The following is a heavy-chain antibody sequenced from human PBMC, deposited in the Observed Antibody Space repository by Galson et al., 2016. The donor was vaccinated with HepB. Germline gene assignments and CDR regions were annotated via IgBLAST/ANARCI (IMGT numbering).Heavy chain of an antibody. CDR1: GASMNSSTW. CDR2: IYHTGTS. Sequence: SETLSLTCAVSGASMNSSTWWTWVRQAPGKGLEWIGEIYHTGTSNNNPFPNSRFTLSIDTSRNQFSLNLNSVNVADTAVYYCARAAVIPGARMVFDLCGQGTLVTVSS. J-gene: IGHJ5*02. D-gene: IGHD4-23*01. V-gene: IGHV4-4*02. CDR3: ARAAVIPGARMVFDL.